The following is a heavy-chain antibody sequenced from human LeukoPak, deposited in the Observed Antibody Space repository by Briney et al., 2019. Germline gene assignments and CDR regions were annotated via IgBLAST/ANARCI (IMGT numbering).Heavy chain of an antibody. CDR2: INHSGST. D-gene: IGHD3-10*01. CDR1: GGSFSGYY. CDR3: ARDAGFADY. J-gene: IGHJ4*02. Sequence: SETLSLTCTVYGGSFSGYYWSWIRQPPGKGLEWIGEINHSGSTNYNPSLKSRVTISVDTSQNQFSLKLSSVTAADTAVYYCARDAGFADYWGQGTLVTVSS. V-gene: IGHV4-34*01.